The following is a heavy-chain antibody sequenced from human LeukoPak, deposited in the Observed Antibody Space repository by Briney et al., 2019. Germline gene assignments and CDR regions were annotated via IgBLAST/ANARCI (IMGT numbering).Heavy chain of an antibody. CDR3: AKAAVANSNNWSDP. Sequence: GGSLRLSCAASGLTFSTYGMHWVRQAPGKGLEWVAFIQNDGNDKYYADSVEGRFTISKDNSKNTVDLQMNSLRAEDTAVYYCAKAAVANSNNWSDPWGQGTLVTVSS. V-gene: IGHV3-30*02. J-gene: IGHJ5*02. CDR1: GLTFSTYG. CDR2: IQNDGNDK. D-gene: IGHD6-19*01.